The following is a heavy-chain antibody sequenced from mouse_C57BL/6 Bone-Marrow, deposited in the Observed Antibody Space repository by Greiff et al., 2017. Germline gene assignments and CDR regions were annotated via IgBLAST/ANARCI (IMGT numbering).Heavy chain of an antibody. D-gene: IGHD1-1*01. J-gene: IGHJ4*01. CDR2: IYPRSGNT. Sequence: VQLQQSGAELARPGASVKLSCKASGYTFTSYGISWVKQRTGQGLAWIGEIYPRSGNTYYTENVKGKATLTADKSSSTAYMELRSLTSEDSAVYFCAFYGPYARDYWGQGTSVSVSS. CDR3: AFYGPYARDY. V-gene: IGHV1-81*01. CDR1: GYTFTSYG.